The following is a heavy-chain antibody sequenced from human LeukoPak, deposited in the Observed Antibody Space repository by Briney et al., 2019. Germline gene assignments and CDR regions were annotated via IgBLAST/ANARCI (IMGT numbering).Heavy chain of an antibody. J-gene: IGHJ3*02. CDR3: ARFCGGDCYSAVHAFDI. V-gene: IGHV4-61*01. CDR2: IYYSGST. D-gene: IGHD2-21*02. CDR1: GGSVISGSYY. Sequence: SETLSLTCTVSGGSVISGSYYWSWIRQPPGKGLEWIGYIYYSGSTNYNPSLKSRVTISVDTSKNQFSLKLSSVTAADTAVYYCARFCGGDCYSAVHAFDIWGQGTMVTVSS.